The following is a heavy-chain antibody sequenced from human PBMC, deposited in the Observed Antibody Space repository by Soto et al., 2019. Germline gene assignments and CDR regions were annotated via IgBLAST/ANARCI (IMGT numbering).Heavy chain of an antibody. CDR2: LYDVDGS. D-gene: IGHD1-1*01. J-gene: IGHJ3*01. Sequence: EVQLVESGGGLSQPGESLRLSCAAFGLTISGKKYVAWVRQAPGKGLEWVSALYDVDGSFYADSVTGRFTTSSDSSKTTVYLQMNDLRPDDTAVYYCATWHEREHAFDVWGQGTTVTISS. CDR3: ATWHEREHAFDV. CDR1: GLTISGKKY. V-gene: IGHV3-53*01.